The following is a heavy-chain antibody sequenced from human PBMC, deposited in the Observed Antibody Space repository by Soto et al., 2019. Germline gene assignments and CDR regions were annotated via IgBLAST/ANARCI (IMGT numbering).Heavy chain of an antibody. D-gene: IGHD2-2*02. J-gene: IGHJ4*02. CDR1: GFTFNTYG. CDR3: AKSPNFYCSSPNCYKYYFDY. CDR2: ISYDGSDK. Sequence: PGGSLRLSCAASGFTFNTYGRHWVRQAPGKGLEWVAVISYDGSDKFYADSVKGRFTISRDNSKNTLYLQMSSLRPEDTAIYYCAKSPNFYCSSPNCYKYYFDYWGQGTQVTVSS. V-gene: IGHV3-30*18.